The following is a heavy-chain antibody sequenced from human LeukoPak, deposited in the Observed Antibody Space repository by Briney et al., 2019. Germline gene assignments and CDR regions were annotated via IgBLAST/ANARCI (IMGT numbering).Heavy chain of an antibody. CDR3: ARSQKRTFGVVIIPGY. V-gene: IGHV4-39*01. D-gene: IGHD3-3*01. Sequence: PSETLSLTCTVSGGSISSSSYYWGWIRQPPGKGLEWIGGIYYSGSTYHNPSLKSRVTISVDTSKNQFSLKLSSVTAADTAVYYCARSQKRTFGVVIIPGYWGQGTLVTVSS. CDR1: GGSISSSSYY. CDR2: IYYSGST. J-gene: IGHJ4*02.